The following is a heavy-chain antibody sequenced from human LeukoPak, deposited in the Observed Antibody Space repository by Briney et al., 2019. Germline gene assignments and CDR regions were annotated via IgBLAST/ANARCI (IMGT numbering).Heavy chain of an antibody. D-gene: IGHD3-16*01. J-gene: IGHJ4*02. V-gene: IGHV5-51*01. Sequence: GESLKISCKGSGYSFTSYWIGWVRQMPGKGLEWMGIIYPGDSETRYSPSFQGQVTISADKSITTAYLQWSSLRASDTAIYYCATGYTFGFLPYFDYWGQGTLVTVSS. CDR2: IYPGDSET. CDR1: GYSFTSYW. CDR3: ATGYTFGFLPYFDY.